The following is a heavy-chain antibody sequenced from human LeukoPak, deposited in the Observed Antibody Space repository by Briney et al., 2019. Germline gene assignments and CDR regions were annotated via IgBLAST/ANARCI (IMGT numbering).Heavy chain of an antibody. Sequence: GGSLRLSCAASGFTFSSYSMNWVRHAPGKGLEWVSSISSSSSYIYYADSVKGRFTNSRDNAKNSLYLQMNSLRAEDTAVYYCARDQIRFLEWLPLDYWGQGTLVTVSS. V-gene: IGHV3-21*01. D-gene: IGHD3-3*01. CDR3: ARDQIRFLEWLPLDY. CDR2: ISSSSSYI. J-gene: IGHJ4*02. CDR1: GFTFSSYS.